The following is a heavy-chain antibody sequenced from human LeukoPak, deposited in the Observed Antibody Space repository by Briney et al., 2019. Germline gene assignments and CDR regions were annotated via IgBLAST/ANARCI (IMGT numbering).Heavy chain of an antibody. CDR1: GFTFSSYA. D-gene: IGHD4-17*01. J-gene: IGHJ3*02. CDR2: TSGSGGST. Sequence: GGSLRLSCAASGFTFSSYAMSWVRQAPGKGLEWVSATSGSGGSTYYADSVKGRFTISRDNSKNTLYLQMNSLRAEDTAVYYCTLMHGDYAYAFDIWGQGTMVTVSS. V-gene: IGHV3-23*01. CDR3: TLMHGDYAYAFDI.